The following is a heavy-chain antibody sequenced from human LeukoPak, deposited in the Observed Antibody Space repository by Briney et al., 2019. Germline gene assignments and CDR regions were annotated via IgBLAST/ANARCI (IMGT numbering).Heavy chain of an antibody. V-gene: IGHV1-2*02. D-gene: IGHD5-18*01. CDR1: GYTFTGYY. CDR3: ARALDTAIGAFGYMDV. CDR2: INPNSGGT. J-gene: IGHJ6*03. Sequence: ASVKVSCKASGYTFTGYYMHWVRQAPGQGLEWMGWINPNSGGTNYAQKFQGRVTMTRDTSISTAYMELSRLRSDDTAVYYCARALDTAIGAFGYMDVWGKGTTVTVSS.